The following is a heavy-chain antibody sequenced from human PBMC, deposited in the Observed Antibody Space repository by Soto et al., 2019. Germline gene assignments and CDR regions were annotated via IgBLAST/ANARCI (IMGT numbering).Heavy chain of an antibody. D-gene: IGHD3-22*01. CDR3: ARAPMDYDRHQGY. Sequence: GGSLRLSCAASGFTFSSYEMNWVRQAPGKGLEWVSYISSSGSTIYYADSVKGRFTISRDNAKNSLYLQMNSLRAEDTAVYYCARAPMDYDRHQGYWGQGTLVTVPQ. V-gene: IGHV3-48*03. J-gene: IGHJ4*02. CDR1: GFTFSSYE. CDR2: ISSSGSTI.